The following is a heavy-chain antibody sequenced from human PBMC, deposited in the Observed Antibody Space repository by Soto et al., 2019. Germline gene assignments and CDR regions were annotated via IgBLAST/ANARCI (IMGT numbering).Heavy chain of an antibody. J-gene: IGHJ6*02. CDR1: GFSLSTSGVG. V-gene: IGHV2-5*02. CDR3: AYLPCSGGSCYWFSFSGMDV. CDR2: IYWDDDK. Sequence: QITLKESGPTLVKPTQTLTLTCTFSGFSLSTSGVGVAWIRQPPGKALEWLALIYWDDDKRYRPSLESRLTIXXXTXXTLVVLTMTNMASVDTATYYCAYLPCSGGSCYWFSFSGMDVWGQGTTVTVSS. D-gene: IGHD2-15*01.